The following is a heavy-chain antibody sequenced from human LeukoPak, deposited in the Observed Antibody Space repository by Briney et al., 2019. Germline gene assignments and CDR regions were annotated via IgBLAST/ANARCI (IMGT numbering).Heavy chain of an antibody. J-gene: IGHJ5*02. CDR1: GFTVSSNY. D-gene: IGHD3-10*01. CDR2: IYSGGST. V-gene: IGHV3-53*05. Sequence: GGSLRLSCAASGFTVSSNYMSWVRQAPGKGLEWVSVIYSGGSTYYADSAKGRFTISRDNSKNTMYLQMNSMRAEDTAVYYCARGIDYYGSGSYLGPWGQGTLVTVSS. CDR3: ARGIDYYGSGSYLGP.